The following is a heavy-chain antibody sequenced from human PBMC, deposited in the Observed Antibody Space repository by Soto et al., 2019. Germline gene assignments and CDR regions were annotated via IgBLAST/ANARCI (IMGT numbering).Heavy chain of an antibody. D-gene: IGHD5-18*01. V-gene: IGHV4-39*01. CDR3: ARRYGSCFDY. CDR2: IYYSGST. Sequence: SETLSLTCTVSGVSISSGSYYWGWIRQPPGKGLEWIGSIYYSGSTYYNPSLKSRVTISVDTSKNQFSLKLSSVTAADTAVYYCARRYGSCFDYWGQGTLVTVSS. J-gene: IGHJ4*02. CDR1: GVSISSGSYY.